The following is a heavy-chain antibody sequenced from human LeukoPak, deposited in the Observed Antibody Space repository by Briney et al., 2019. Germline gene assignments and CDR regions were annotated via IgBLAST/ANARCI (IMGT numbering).Heavy chain of an antibody. CDR3: ARHFTVGNFDY. CDR2: IIGSGGRT. D-gene: IGHD1-1*01. Sequence: PGGSLRLSCAASGFTFSSYAMSWGRQAPGKGLEWVSGIIGSGGRTFYADSLKGRLTISRDNSRNTLYLQMNSLRAEDTAVYYCARHFTVGNFDYWGQGTLVTVSS. CDR1: GFTFSSYA. V-gene: IGHV3-23*01. J-gene: IGHJ4*02.